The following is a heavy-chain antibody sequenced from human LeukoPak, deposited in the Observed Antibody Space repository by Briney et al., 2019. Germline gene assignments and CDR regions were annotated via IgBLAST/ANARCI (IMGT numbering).Heavy chain of an antibody. V-gene: IGHV3-23*01. CDR1: GFTFSSYG. CDR2: ISGSGGST. D-gene: IGHD3-10*01. Sequence: GGSLRLSCAASGFTFSSYGMSWVRQAPGKGLEWVSAISGSGGSTYYADSVKGRFTISRDNSKNTLYLQMNSLRAEDTAVYYCAKAPSPHRQGGISSLLGIGFDYWGQGTLVTVSS. CDR3: AKAPSPHRQGGISSLLGIGFDY. J-gene: IGHJ4*02.